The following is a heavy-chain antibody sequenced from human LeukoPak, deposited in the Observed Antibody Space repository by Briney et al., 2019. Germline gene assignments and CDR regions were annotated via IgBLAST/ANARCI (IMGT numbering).Heavy chain of an antibody. Sequence: GRSLRLSCAAFGFTFSSYAMHWVRQAPGKGLEWVAVISYDGSNKYYADSVKGRFTISRDNSKNTLYLQMNSLRAEDTAVYYCARDLPSSGWPLDYWGQGTLVTVSS. D-gene: IGHD6-19*01. CDR2: ISYDGSNK. CDR1: GFTFSSYA. CDR3: ARDLPSSGWPLDY. J-gene: IGHJ4*02. V-gene: IGHV3-30*04.